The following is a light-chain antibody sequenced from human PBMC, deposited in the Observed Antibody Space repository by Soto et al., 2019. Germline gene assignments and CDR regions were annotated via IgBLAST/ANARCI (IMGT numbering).Light chain of an antibody. J-gene: IGKJ1*01. CDR1: QSISYF. V-gene: IGKV1-39*01. CDR3: QQTFSTLWT. Sequence: DIQMTQSPSSLSASVVDRVTITCLASQSISYFLNWYQQKPGKAPKLLIYAASSLQSGVPSRFSGSGSGTDFTLSINSLQPEDFATYYCQQTFSTLWTFGQGTKVDIK. CDR2: AAS.